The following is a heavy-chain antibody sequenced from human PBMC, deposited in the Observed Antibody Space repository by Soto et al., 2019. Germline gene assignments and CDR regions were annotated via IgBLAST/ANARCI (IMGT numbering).Heavy chain of an antibody. J-gene: IGHJ6*02. V-gene: IGHV3-74*01. D-gene: IGHD3-9*01. Sequence: RDACGVAEVNSCRYWRHCVSKNKGKGLVWVSRINSDGSSTSYADSVKGRFTISRDNAKNTLYLQMNSLRAEDKAVYYCARVFFPYYDIFTGTLDVWGQGTPVTVSS. CDR1: EVNSCRYW. CDR3: ARVFFPYYDIFTGTLDV. CDR2: INSDGSST.